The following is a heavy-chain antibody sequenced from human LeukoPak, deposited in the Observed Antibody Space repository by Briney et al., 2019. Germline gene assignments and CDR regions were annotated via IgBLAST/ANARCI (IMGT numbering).Heavy chain of an antibody. V-gene: IGHV4-34*01. CDR2: INQVERT. D-gene: IGHD2-15*01. CDR1: GGSLTGYS. Sequence: PSETLSLTCAVHGGSLTGYSWAWVRQSPGEGLEWIGEINQVERTIYSPSLESRVSISLEASRNQFFLQLTSVAAADTAMYYCARGRATPSRLFFDYYFMDAWGPGTPVTVSS. J-gene: IGHJ6*03. CDR3: ARGRATPSRLFFDYYFMDA.